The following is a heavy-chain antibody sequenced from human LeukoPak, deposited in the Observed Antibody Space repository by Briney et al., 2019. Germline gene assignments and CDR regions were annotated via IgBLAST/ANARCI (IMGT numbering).Heavy chain of an antibody. Sequence: SETLSLTCTVSGYSVSSGYYWGWIRQSPGKGLEWIGSIYHSGSTYCSPSLRSRITISVDTSKNQFSLKLSSVTAADTAVYYCAREDYYDSSGYYFDCWGQGTLVTVSS. J-gene: IGHJ4*02. V-gene: IGHV4-38-2*02. CDR3: AREDYYDSSGYYFDC. D-gene: IGHD3-22*01. CDR1: GYSVSSGYY. CDR2: IYHSGST.